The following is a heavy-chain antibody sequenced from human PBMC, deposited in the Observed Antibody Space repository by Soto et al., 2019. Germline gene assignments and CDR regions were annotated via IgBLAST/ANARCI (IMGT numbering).Heavy chain of an antibody. CDR3: ARHSPKVYDRSQLNWFDP. CDR1: DGSITSTSHY. CDR2: IYYTGRT. V-gene: IGHV4-39*01. D-gene: IGHD3-22*01. J-gene: IGHJ5*02. Sequence: QLQLQESGPGLVKPSETLSLTCALSDGSITSTSHYWGWIRQSPGKGLEWIGSIYYTGRTYQNPSLKSRVTISVDTSTNLVSLNLSSVTAADTAVYFCARHSPKVYDRSQLNWFDPWGHGTLVTVSS.